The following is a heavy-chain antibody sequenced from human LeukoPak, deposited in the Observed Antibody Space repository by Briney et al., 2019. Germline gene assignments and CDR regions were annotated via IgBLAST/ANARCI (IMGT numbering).Heavy chain of an antibody. J-gene: IGHJ6*02. CDR1: GFAVSSIY. V-gene: IGHV3-53*01. CDR3: AKDLHYYVAMDV. D-gene: IGHD3-10*02. CDR2: IYSGGNT. Sequence: GGSLRLSCAAAGFAVSSIYMTWVRQAPGKGLEWVSVIYSGGNTYYPDSVKGRFTISRDNSRNTLYLQMNSLRAEDTAVYYCAKDLHYYVAMDVWGQGTAVTVSS.